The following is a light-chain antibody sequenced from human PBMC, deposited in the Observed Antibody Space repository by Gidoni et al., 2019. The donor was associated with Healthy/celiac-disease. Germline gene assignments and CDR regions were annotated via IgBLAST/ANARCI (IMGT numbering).Light chain of an antibody. J-gene: IGLJ2*01. V-gene: IGLV3-1*01. CDR2: QDS. Sequence: SYELTPPPSVSVSPGQTASITCSGDKLGDKYACWYQQRPGRSPVLVIYQDSKRPSGIPERFSGSNTGSTATLTISGTQSMDEADYYCQAWDSSTAVFGVGTKLTVL. CDR1: KLGDKY. CDR3: QAWDSSTAV.